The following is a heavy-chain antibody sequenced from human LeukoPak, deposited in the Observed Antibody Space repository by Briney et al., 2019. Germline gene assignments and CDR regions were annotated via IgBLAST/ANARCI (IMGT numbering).Heavy chain of an antibody. CDR1: GFTFSSYG. D-gene: IGHD1-26*01. V-gene: IGHV3-23*01. CDR2: ISGSGGST. Sequence: GTLRLSCAASGFTFSSYGMSWVRQAPGKGLEWVSAISGSGGSTYYADSVKGRFTISRDNSKNTLYLQMNSLRAEDTAVYYCARVNYSGSYGYFDYWGQGTLVTVSS. CDR3: ARVNYSGSYGYFDY. J-gene: IGHJ4*02.